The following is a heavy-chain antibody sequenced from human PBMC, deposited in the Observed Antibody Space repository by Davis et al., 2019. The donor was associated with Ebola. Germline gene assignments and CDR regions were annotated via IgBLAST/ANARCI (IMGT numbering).Heavy chain of an antibody. CDR1: GFTFSDHA. Sequence: SLKISCVGSGFTFSDHAMHWVRQVPGKGLEWVSGISWNSGRMVYAHFVKGRFTISRDNARDSLYLQINNLTTEDTALYYCAKDGGQLGDLGMDVWGQGAAVIVSS. CDR3: AKDGGQLGDLGMDV. J-gene: IGHJ6*02. D-gene: IGHD1-1*01. CDR2: ISWNSGRM. V-gene: IGHV3-9*01.